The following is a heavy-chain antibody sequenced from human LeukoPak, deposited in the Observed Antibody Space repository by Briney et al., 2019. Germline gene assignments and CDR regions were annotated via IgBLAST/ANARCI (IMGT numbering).Heavy chain of an antibody. CDR3: ARGPNSNWSGLDF. V-gene: IGHV3-30*04. CDR1: GFTFSNYA. CDR2: ISYDGSDK. J-gene: IGHJ4*02. Sequence: GRSPRLSCAASGFTFSNYAIHWVRQAPGKGMEWVAIISYDGSDKYYADSVKGRFTISRDNSKNTVYLQVNNLRAEDTAVYYCARGPNSNWSGLDFWGQGTLLTVSS. D-gene: IGHD6-6*01.